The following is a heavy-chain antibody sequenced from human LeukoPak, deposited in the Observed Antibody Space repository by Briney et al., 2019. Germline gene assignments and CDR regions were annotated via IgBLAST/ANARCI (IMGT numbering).Heavy chain of an antibody. Sequence: SETLSLTCTVSGGSISNYYWSWLRQPPGKGLECIGYIYFSGTTNINPSLKSRVTISVDMSKNQFSLKLSSVTAADTAVYYCAREDPQTTVPDGLDVWGQGTTVTVSS. V-gene: IGHV4-59*01. CDR2: IYFSGTT. CDR3: AREDPQTTVPDGLDV. D-gene: IGHD4-17*01. CDR1: GGSISNYY. J-gene: IGHJ6*02.